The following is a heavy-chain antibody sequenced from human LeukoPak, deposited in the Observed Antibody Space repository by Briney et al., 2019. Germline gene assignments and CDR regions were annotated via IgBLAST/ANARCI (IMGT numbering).Heavy chain of an antibody. CDR1: GYTFTGYY. D-gene: IGHD6-6*01. J-gene: IGHJ3*02. V-gene: IGHV1-2*02. CDR2: INPNSGGT. CDR3: ARDENTSSSHWAFDI. Sequence: GASVKVSCKASGYTFTGYYMHWVRQAPGQGLEWMGWINPNSGGTNYAQKFQGRVTMTRDTSISTAYMELSRLRSDDTAVYYCARDENTSSSHWAFDIWGKGTMSPSLQ.